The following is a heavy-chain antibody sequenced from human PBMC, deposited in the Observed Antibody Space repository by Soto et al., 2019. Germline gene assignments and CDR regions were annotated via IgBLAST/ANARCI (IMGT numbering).Heavy chain of an antibody. CDR2: IYYSGST. V-gene: IGHV4-39*01. Sequence: SQTMSLTCSVAGGSISSSSYFWGWIRQPPGKGLEWIGSIYYSGSTYYNPSLKSRVTVSVDTSKNQFSLKLSSVTAADTAVYYCARHPSDFWFDPWGQGTLVTVSS. D-gene: IGHD2-21*02. J-gene: IGHJ5*02. CDR1: GGSISSSSYF. CDR3: ARHPSDFWFDP.